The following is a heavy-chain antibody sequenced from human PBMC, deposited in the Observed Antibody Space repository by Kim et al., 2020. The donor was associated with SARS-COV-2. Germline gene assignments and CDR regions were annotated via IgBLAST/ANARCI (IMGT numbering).Heavy chain of an antibody. CDR3: ARESPGTYYFDY. Sequence: ASVKVSCKASGYSFTSYLIHWARQAPGQGLEYMGIISPGSGYTNYAQRFQGRVTMTRDTSTSTVYVDLSRLTSEDTAIYYCARESPGTYYFDYWGPGTLV. CDR1: GYSFTSYL. V-gene: IGHV1-46*01. D-gene: IGHD3-10*01. J-gene: IGHJ4*02. CDR2: ISPGSGYT.